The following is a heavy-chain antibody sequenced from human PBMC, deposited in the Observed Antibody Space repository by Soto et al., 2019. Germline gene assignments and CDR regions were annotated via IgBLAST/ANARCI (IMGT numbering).Heavy chain of an antibody. Sequence: ASVKVSCKASGYSFSTYAMHWVRQAPGQRLEWMGWINGGDGKTRYSQKFQVRVTITRDTSASTVYMELNSLRSEDTAVYYCARDLWYCSSSNCYADSCFDPWGQGTLVTVSS. J-gene: IGHJ5*02. CDR1: GYSFSTYA. D-gene: IGHD2-2*01. CDR2: INGGDGKT. CDR3: ARDLWYCSSSNCYADSCFDP. V-gene: IGHV1-3*01.